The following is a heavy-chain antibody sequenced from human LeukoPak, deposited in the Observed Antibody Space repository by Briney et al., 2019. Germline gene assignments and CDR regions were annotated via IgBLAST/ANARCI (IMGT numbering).Heavy chain of an antibody. V-gene: IGHV4-4*08. J-gene: IGHJ3*02. CDR3: ARDLMAYDSSGYQSKNAFDI. Sequence: PSETLSLTCTVSGGSISSYYWSWIRQPPGKGLEWIGYIYNSGSTKYNPSLKSRVTISVDTSKNQISLKLSSVTAADTAVYYCARDLMAYDSSGYQSKNAFDIWGQGTMVTVSS. CDR2: IYNSGST. CDR1: GGSISSYY. D-gene: IGHD3-22*01.